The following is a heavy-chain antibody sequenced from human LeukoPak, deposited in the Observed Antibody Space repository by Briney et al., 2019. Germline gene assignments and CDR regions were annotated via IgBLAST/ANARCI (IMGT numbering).Heavy chain of an antibody. CDR3: AKGYDSSGYYYAY. CDR2: IWYDGSNK. V-gene: IGHV3-33*06. CDR1: GFIFSNYG. Sequence: GGSLRLSCAASGFIFSNYGMNWVRQAPGKGLEWVAVIWYDGSNKYYADSVKGRFTISRDNSKNTLYLQMNSLRAEDTAVYYCAKGYDSSGYYYAYWGQGTLVTVSS. J-gene: IGHJ4*02. D-gene: IGHD3-22*01.